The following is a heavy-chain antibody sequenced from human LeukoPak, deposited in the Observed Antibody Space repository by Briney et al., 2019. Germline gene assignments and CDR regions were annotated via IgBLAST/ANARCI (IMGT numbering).Heavy chain of an antibody. V-gene: IGHV3-30-3*01. J-gene: IGHJ4*02. Sequence: GGSLRLSCAASGFIFSNFAMHWVRQAPGRGLEWVAVVSFDGNNQYYADAVRGRFTISRGNSKNTLFLQMNSLRAEDTAVYYCARAGQQLSGGDYWGQGTLVTVSS. CDR1: GFIFSNFA. D-gene: IGHD6-13*01. CDR2: VSFDGNNQ. CDR3: ARAGQQLSGGDY.